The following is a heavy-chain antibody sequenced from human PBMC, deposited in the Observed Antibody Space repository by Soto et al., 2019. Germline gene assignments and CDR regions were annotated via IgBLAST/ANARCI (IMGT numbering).Heavy chain of an antibody. D-gene: IGHD1-1*01. J-gene: IGHJ3*01. CDR3: ASWHEREHAYDV. CDR2: LYDVDGT. V-gene: IGHV3-53*01. Sequence: DVQLVESGGGLIQPGESLRLSCAAFGLTVSGKKYVAWVRQAPGKGLEWVSALYDVDGTYYADSVKGRFTTSRDSSKTTVYLQMNGLRPDYTAVYYCASWHEREHAYDVWGQGTTVTVSS. CDR1: GLTVSGKKY.